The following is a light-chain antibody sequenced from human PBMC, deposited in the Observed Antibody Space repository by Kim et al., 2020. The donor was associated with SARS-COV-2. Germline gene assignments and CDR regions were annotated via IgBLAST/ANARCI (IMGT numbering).Light chain of an antibody. CDR1: QSSSTF. Sequence: ASVGDRVSLTCRASQSSSTFLNWYQQTPGKAPKVLIHAASNLQSGVPTRFSGSGSGTDFNLTITSLQPEDFATYYCHQSYSSPQTFGQGTKVDIK. V-gene: IGKV1-39*01. CDR3: HQSYSSPQT. J-gene: IGKJ1*01. CDR2: AAS.